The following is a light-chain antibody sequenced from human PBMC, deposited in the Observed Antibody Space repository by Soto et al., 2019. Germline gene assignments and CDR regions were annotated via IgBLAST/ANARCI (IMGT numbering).Light chain of an antibody. Sequence: DIHMTQSASTLSASVGYRVTITCGASQSISSWLAWYQQKPGKAPKLLIYAASSLQSGVPSRFSGSGSGTDFTLTISSLQPEDFATYYCQQANSFPLTFGGGTKVDIK. V-gene: IGKV1-12*01. CDR3: QQANSFPLT. CDR1: QSISSW. J-gene: IGKJ4*01. CDR2: AAS.